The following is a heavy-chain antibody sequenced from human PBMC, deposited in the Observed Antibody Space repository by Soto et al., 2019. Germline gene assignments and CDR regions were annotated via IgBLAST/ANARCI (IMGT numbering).Heavy chain of an antibody. CDR2: IWYDGSNK. V-gene: IGHV3-33*01. D-gene: IGHD6-13*01. Sequence: QVQLVESGGGVVQPGRSLRLSCAASGFTFSSYGMHWVRQAPGKGLEWVAVIWYDGSNKYYADSVKGRFTISRDNSKNTLYLQMNSLRAEDTAVYYCARSSSWSYYFDYWGRGTLVTVSS. CDR1: GFTFSSYG. CDR3: ARSSSWSYYFDY. J-gene: IGHJ4*02.